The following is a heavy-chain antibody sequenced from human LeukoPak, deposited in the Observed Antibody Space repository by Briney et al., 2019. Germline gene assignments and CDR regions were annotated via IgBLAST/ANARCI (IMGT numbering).Heavy chain of an antibody. CDR1: GFTFSTYW. D-gene: IGHD3-16*01. CDR2: IKETGSER. Sequence: GGSLRLSCAASGFTFSTYWMTWVRQAPGKGLEWVANIKETGSERNYVDSVRGRFTISRDNAKNSLYLQMDSLRAEDTAVYYCARESVPYAPSGDYWGQGTLVTVSS. CDR3: ARESVPYAPSGDY. J-gene: IGHJ4*02. V-gene: IGHV3-7*01.